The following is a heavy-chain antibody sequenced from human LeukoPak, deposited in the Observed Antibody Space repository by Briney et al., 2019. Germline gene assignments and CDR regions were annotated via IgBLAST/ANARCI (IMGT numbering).Heavy chain of an antibody. Sequence: ASVKVSCKASGYTFTSYYTHWVRQAPGQGHEWMGIIKPSGGSTLYAQKFQGRVTVTSDMSTSTVYVELSSLRSEDTAVYYCAREVPENFNFDYWGQGTLVTVSS. CDR2: IKPSGGST. D-gene: IGHD2/OR15-2a*01. CDR1: GYTFTSYY. J-gene: IGHJ4*02. CDR3: AREVPENFNFDY. V-gene: IGHV1-46*01.